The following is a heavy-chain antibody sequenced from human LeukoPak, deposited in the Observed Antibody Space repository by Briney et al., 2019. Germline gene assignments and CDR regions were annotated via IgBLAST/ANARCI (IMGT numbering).Heavy chain of an antibody. CDR3: ARTTEAHSWRTRYYDYYMDV. J-gene: IGHJ6*03. CDR1: GGSISSYY. CDR2: IYYSGST. Sequence: SETLSLTCTVSGGSISSYYWSWIRQPPGKGLEWIGYIYYSGSTNYNPSLKSRVTISVDASKNQFSLKLSSVTAADTAVYYCARTTEAHSWRTRYYDYYMDVWGEGTTVTVSS. V-gene: IGHV4-59*01. D-gene: IGHD6-13*01.